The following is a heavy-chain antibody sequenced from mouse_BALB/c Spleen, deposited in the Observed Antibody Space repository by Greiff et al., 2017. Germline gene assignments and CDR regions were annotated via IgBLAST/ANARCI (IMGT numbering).Heavy chain of an antibody. CDR2: INSNGGST. CDR3: ARQGYYGNFAMDY. Sequence: EVQGVESGGGLVKLGGSLKLSCAASGFTFSSYYMSWVRQTPEKRLELVAAINSNGGSTYYPDTVKGRFTISRDNAKNTLYLQMSSLKSEDTALYYCARQGYYGNFAMDYWGQGTSVTVSS. J-gene: IGHJ4*01. V-gene: IGHV5-6-2*01. CDR1: GFTFSSYY. D-gene: IGHD2-1*01.